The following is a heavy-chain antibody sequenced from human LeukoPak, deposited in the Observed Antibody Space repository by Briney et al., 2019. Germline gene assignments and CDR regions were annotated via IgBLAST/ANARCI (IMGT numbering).Heavy chain of an antibody. CDR2: ISGSGGST. CDR3: AKVRGVIIN. Sequence: GRSLRLSCAASGFTFSSYGMHWVRQAPGKGLEWVSAISGSGGSTYYADSVKGRFTISRDNSKNTLYLQMNSLRAEDTAVYYCAKVRGVIINWGQGTLVTVSS. J-gene: IGHJ4*02. CDR1: GFTFSSYG. V-gene: IGHV3-23*01. D-gene: IGHD3-10*01.